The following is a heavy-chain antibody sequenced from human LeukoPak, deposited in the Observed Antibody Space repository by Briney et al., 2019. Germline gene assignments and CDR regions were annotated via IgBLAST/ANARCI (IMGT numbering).Heavy chain of an antibody. D-gene: IGHD3-22*01. CDR3: ARHRYYYDSSGYYHYFDY. Sequence: GGSLRLSCAASGFTFSSYWMHWVRQIPGKGLVWVSRIKSDGSTIYADSVKGRFTISRDNAKNSLYLQMNSLRAEDTAVYYCARHRYYYDSSGYYHYFDYWGQGTLVTVSS. V-gene: IGHV3-74*01. CDR1: GFTFSSYW. CDR2: IKSDGST. J-gene: IGHJ4*02.